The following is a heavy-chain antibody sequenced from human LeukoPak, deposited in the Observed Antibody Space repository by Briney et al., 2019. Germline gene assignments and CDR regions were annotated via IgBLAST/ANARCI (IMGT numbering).Heavy chain of an antibody. D-gene: IGHD1-14*01. CDR2: ISGSGGST. V-gene: IGHV3-23*01. J-gene: IGHJ6*03. Sequence: GGSLRLSCAASGFTFSSYAMSWVRQAPGKGLEWVSAISGSGGSTYYADSVKGRFTISRDNAKNSRYLQMNSLRAEDTAVYYCARVGPWVNPDYYYYCMDVWGKGTTVTVSS. CDR1: GFTFSSYA. CDR3: ARVGPWVNPDYYYYCMDV.